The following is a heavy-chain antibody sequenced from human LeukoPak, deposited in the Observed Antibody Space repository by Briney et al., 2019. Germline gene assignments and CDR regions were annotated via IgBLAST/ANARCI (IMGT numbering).Heavy chain of an antibody. CDR1: GLTVRRKF. CDR2: IYDDGST. CDR3: ASCGNDCDPRETAWVDFLH. Sequence: PGGSLRLSCVVSGLTVRRKFMNWVRQAPGKGLEWVSGIYDDGSTFYADSVKGRFSISRDTSRNTLSLQMSSLRAEDTAVYFCASCGNDCDPRETAWVDFLHWGQGTLVTVSS. D-gene: IGHD2-21*02. J-gene: IGHJ1*01. V-gene: IGHV3-66*01.